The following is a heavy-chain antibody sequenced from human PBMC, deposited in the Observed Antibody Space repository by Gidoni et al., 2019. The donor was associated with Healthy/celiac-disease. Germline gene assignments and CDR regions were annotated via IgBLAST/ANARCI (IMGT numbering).Heavy chain of an antibody. CDR2: ISGSGGST. Sequence: EVQLFASGGGLVQPGGSLRLSWAASGFTFSSSAMSWVRPAPGKGLLWVSAISGSGGSTYYADSVKARFTNSRDNSKNTLYLQMNSQGAEDTAVYYCAKDDAAARPAGAWGMDVWGQGTTVTVSS. D-gene: IGHD6-13*01. V-gene: IGHV3-23*01. CDR1: GFTFSSSA. J-gene: IGHJ6*02. CDR3: AKDDAAARPAGAWGMDV.